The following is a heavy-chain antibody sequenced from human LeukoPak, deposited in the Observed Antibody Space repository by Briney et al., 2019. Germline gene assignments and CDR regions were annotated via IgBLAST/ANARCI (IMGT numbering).Heavy chain of an antibody. CDR3: ARDFPAPKMKNWFDP. CDR1: GGSISSSSYY. CDR2: IYYSGST. D-gene: IGHD5-24*01. V-gene: IGHV4-39*07. J-gene: IGHJ5*02. Sequence: ASETLSLTCTVSGGSISSSSYYWGWIRQPPGKELEWIGSIYYSGSTYYNPSLKSQVTISVDTSKNQFSLKLSSVTAADTAVYYCARDFPAPKMKNWFDPWGQGTLVTVSS.